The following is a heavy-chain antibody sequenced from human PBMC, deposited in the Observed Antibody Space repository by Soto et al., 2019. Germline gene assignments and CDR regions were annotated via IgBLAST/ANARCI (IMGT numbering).Heavy chain of an antibody. Sequence: VQLLESGGGLVQPGGSLRLACTASGFTFNHYAMTWVRQAPGRGLEWVASVSGRGGSKKYADSVKGRFIISRDNSNSTLYLQMDRLGGEDTAVYYCAKDSTVTTSLYFYYYGFDVWGQGTTVTVSS. CDR1: GFTFNHYA. CDR2: VSGRGGSK. V-gene: IGHV3-23*01. J-gene: IGHJ6*01. D-gene: IGHD4-17*01. CDR3: AKDSTVTTSLYFYYYGFDV.